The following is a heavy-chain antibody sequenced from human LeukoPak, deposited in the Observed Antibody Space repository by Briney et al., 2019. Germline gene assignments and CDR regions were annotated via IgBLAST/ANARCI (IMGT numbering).Heavy chain of an antibody. V-gene: IGHV3-23*01. CDR2: ISGSGDST. Sequence: GGSLRLSCAASGFTFGSYSMNWVRQAPGKGLEWVSVISGSGDSTYYADSVKGRFTISRDNVKNTLFLQMNRLRVEDTAIYYCAKDPVGVGGKLSYWGQGILVTVSS. CDR3: AKDPVGVGGKLSY. J-gene: IGHJ4*02. CDR1: GFTFGSYS. D-gene: IGHD4-23*01.